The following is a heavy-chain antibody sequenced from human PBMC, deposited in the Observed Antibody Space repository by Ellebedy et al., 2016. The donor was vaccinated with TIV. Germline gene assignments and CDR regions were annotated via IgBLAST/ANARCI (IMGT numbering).Heavy chain of an antibody. CDR1: GFTFDDYA. CDR3: ARDLGHLADY. CDR2: IRWNSGSI. Sequence: GGSLRLXXAASGFTFDDYAMHWVRQAPGKGLEWVSGIRWNSGSIGYADSVKGRFTISRDNAKNSLYLQMNSLRAEDTAVYYCARDLGHLADYWGQGTLVTVSS. V-gene: IGHV3-9*01. D-gene: IGHD7-27*01. J-gene: IGHJ4*02.